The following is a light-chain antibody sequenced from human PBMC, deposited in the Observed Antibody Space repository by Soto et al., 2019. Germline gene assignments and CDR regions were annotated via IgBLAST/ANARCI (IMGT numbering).Light chain of an antibody. Sequence: QSLVTQPRSASGSPGQSFTISCTGTSSDVRAYDYVSWYQQHPGKAPKLMIYEINKRPSGVPDRVSGSKSGNTASLTVSGLQAEDEADYYCSSFAGSNNFPYVFGTGTKVTVL. CDR1: SSDVRAYDY. CDR3: SSFAGSNNFPYV. CDR2: EIN. J-gene: IGLJ1*01. V-gene: IGLV2-8*01.